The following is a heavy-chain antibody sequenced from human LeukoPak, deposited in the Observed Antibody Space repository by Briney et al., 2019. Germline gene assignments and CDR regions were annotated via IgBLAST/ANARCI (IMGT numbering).Heavy chain of an antibody. V-gene: IGHV4-34*01. D-gene: IGHD5-18*01. CDR2: INHSGST. CDR1: GGSFSGYY. Sequence: SETLSLTCAVYGGSFSGYYWSWIRQPPGKGLEWIGEINHSGSTNYNPSLKSRVTISVDTSKNQFSLKLSSVTAADTAVYYCARDVDTPMVDAFDIWGQGTMVTVSS. CDR3: ARDVDTPMVDAFDI. J-gene: IGHJ3*02.